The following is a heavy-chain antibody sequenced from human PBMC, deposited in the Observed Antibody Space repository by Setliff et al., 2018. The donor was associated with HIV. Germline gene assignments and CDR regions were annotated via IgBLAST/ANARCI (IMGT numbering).Heavy chain of an antibody. CDR3: ARFPPMLSGSYVRGAFDI. CDR1: AYSFTSYW. J-gene: IGHJ3*02. V-gene: IGHV5-51*01. Sequence: PGESLKISCKGSAYSFTSYWIGWVRQMPGKGLEWMGIIYPGDSDTRYSPSFQGQVTISADKSISTAYLQWSSLKASGTAMYYCARFPPMLSGSYVRGAFDIWGQGTMVTVSS. D-gene: IGHD1-26*01. CDR2: IYPGDSDT.